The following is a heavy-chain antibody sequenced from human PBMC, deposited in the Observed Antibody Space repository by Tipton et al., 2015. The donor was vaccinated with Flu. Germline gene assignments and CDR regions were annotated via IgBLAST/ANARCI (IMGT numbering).Heavy chain of an antibody. CDR3: ARHTGDSVRGVIDY. D-gene: IGHD3-10*02. V-gene: IGHV4-38-2*01. Sequence: TLSLTCSVSGDSIGNGYYWGWIRQPPGKGLEWIGTIYHSGTTYYNPSLKSRLTISVDTSKNQFSLRLSSVTAADTAVYYCARHTGDSVRGVIDYWGQGTLVTVSS. CDR2: IYHSGTT. J-gene: IGHJ4*02. CDR1: GDSIGNGYY.